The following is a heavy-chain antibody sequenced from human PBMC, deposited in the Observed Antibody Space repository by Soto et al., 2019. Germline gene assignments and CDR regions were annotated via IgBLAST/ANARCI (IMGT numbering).Heavy chain of an antibody. V-gene: IGHV4-4*07. CDR1: GVSIKTYY. CDR2: IYTTGSA. D-gene: IGHD3-9*01. CDR3: ARDDYYDSNNWFDP. J-gene: IGHJ5*02. Sequence: QVQLQESGPGLVKPSETLSLTCAVSGVSIKTYYWSWIRKPAGKGLEWIGRIYTTGSANHNPSLKSRVNMSVDTSKNQVSLKLTSVTAADAGVYYCARDDYYDSNNWFDPWGQGILVTVSS.